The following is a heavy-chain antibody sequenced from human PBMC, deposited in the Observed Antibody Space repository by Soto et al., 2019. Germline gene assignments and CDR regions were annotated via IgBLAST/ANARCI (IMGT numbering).Heavy chain of an antibody. CDR2: ISYDGSNK. J-gene: IGHJ6*02. Sequence: GSLRLSCAASGFTFSSYAMHWVRQAPGKGLEWVAVISYDGSNKYYADSVKGRFTISRDNSKNTLYLQMNSPRAEDTAVYYCARGGYDILTGYDYYYGMDVWGQGTTVTVS. CDR3: ARGGYDILTGYDYYYGMDV. D-gene: IGHD3-9*01. CDR1: GFTFSSYA. V-gene: IGHV3-30-3*01.